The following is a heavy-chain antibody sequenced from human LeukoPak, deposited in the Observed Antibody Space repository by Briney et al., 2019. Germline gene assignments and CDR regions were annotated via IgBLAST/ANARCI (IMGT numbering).Heavy chain of an antibody. D-gene: IGHD2-2*01. CDR1: GFTFSSYT. J-gene: IGHJ6*03. Sequence: PGRSLRLSCAASGFTFSSYTMHWVRQAPGKGLEWVAVISYDGSNKYYADSVKGRFTISRGNSKNTLYLQMNSLRAEDTAVYYCALDIVVVPAATYYMDVWGKGTTVTVSS. CDR2: ISYDGSNK. CDR3: ALDIVVVPAATYYMDV. V-gene: IGHV3-30-3*01.